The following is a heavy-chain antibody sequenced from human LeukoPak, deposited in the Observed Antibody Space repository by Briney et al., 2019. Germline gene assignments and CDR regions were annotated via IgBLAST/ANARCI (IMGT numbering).Heavy chain of an antibody. V-gene: IGHV1-2*02. D-gene: IGHD1-26*01. CDR3: ARDRSITEKYTGRYFHDY. Sequence: ASVKVSCKASGYTFTAYYLHWVRQAPGQGFEWMGWIDSNTGDTKYTQKFQGRVSMTRDTSSNTAYMELSRLTSDDTAVYYCARDRSITEKYTGRYFHDYWGQGSLVTVSS. CDR1: GYTFTAYY. CDR2: IDSNTGDT. J-gene: IGHJ4*02.